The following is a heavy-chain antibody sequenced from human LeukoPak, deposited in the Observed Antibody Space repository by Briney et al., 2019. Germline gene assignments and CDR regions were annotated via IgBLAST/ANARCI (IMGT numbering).Heavy chain of an antibody. Sequence: GGSLRLSCAASGFTFSSYAMNWVRQAPGKGLEWVANIKQDGSEKYYVDSVKGRFTISRDNAQNSLYLQMNSLRAEDTAVYYCARVRSWEDYWGQGTLVTVSS. J-gene: IGHJ4*02. CDR1: GFTFSSYA. V-gene: IGHV3-7*01. CDR3: ARVRSWEDY. CDR2: IKQDGSEK. D-gene: IGHD1-26*01.